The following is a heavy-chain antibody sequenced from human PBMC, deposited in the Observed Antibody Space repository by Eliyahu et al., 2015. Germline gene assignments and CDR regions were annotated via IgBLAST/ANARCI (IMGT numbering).Heavy chain of an antibody. CDR3: ARQRESGLDY. J-gene: IGHJ4*02. V-gene: IGHV3-21*01. D-gene: IGHD3-10*01. CDR1: GFTFXSYS. Sequence: EVQLVESGGGLVKPGGSLRLSCAAXGFTFXSYSMNWVRQAPGKGLEWVSSISSSSSYIYYADSVKGRFTISRDNAKNSLYLQMNSLRAEDTAVYYCARQRESGLDYWGQGTLVTVSS. CDR2: ISSSSSYI.